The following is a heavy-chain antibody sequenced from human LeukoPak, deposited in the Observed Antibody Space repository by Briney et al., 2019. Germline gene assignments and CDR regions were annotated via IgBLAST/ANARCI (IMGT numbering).Heavy chain of an antibody. CDR3: ASNFGVVITFDY. Sequence: GASVTVSCKASGYTFTGYYMHWVRQAPGQGLEWMGWINPNSGGTNYAQKFQGRVTTTRDTSISTAYMELSRLRSDDTAVYYCASNFGVVITFDYWGQGTLVTVSS. CDR1: GYTFTGYY. J-gene: IGHJ4*02. CDR2: INPNSGGT. D-gene: IGHD3-3*01. V-gene: IGHV1-2*02.